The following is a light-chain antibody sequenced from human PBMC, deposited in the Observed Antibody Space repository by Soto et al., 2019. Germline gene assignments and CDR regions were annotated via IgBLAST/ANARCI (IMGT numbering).Light chain of an antibody. CDR2: EVS. CDR3: LSKTSSISYV. J-gene: IGLJ1*01. CDR1: TSDVGGYNY. V-gene: IGLV2-14*01. Sequence: LTQPASVSGSPGQSITISCTGTTSDVGGYNYVSWYQQHPGKVPKLLIHEVSNRPSGVSNRFSGSKSGNTASLTISGLQAEDEADYYCLSKTSSISYVFGTGTKVTV.